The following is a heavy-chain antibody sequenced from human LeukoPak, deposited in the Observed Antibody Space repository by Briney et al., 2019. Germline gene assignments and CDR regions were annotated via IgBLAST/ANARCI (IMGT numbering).Heavy chain of an antibody. V-gene: IGHV3-23*01. CDR2: ISGSGGST. J-gene: IGHJ4*02. CDR3: AKTAPRAYCGGDCYSGFDY. Sequence: GGSLRLSCAASGFTFSSYATSWVRQAPGKGLEWVSAISGSGGSTYYADSVKGRFTISRDNSKNTLYLQMNSLRAEDTAVYYCAKTAPRAYCGGDCYSGFDYWGQGTLVTVSS. CDR1: GFTFSSYA. D-gene: IGHD2-21*02.